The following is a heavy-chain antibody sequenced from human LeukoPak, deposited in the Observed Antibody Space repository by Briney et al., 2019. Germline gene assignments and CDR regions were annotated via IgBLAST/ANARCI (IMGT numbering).Heavy chain of an antibody. D-gene: IGHD3-22*01. CDR2: ISGNGVDT. CDR1: GFTFSSKS. J-gene: IGHJ4*02. CDR3: AKDHRASWGIVVVITPFDY. Sequence: SGGSLRLSCAASGFTFSSKSMTWVRQAPGKGLEWVSAISGNGVDTFYADSVKGRFTISRDNSKSTLYLQMNSLRAEDTAVYYCAKDHRASWGIVVVITPFDYWGQGTLVTVSS. V-gene: IGHV3-23*01.